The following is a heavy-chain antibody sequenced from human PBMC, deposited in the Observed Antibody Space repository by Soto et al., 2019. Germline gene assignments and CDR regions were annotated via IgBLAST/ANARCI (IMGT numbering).Heavy chain of an antibody. J-gene: IGHJ4*02. CDR1: GGSFSRYH. V-gene: IGHV4-34*01. D-gene: IGHD3-10*01. CDR3: ARGYGEEWPTSDF. Sequence: QVPLQQWGAGLLKPSETLSLTCTVYGGSFSRYHWNWIRQAPGKGLEWIGEIHHNGGTNYSPSLEGRVTISVDTSKNEFSLKLRSVTAADTAVYYCARGYGEEWPTSDFWGQGTLVTVSS. CDR2: IHHNGGT.